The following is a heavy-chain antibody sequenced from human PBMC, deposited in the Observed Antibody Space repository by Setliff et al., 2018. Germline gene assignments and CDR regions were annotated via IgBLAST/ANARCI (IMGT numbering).Heavy chain of an antibody. J-gene: IGHJ4*01. CDR2: IYYTGET. Sequence: PSETLSLTCTVSNGSISISDFYWGWIRQSPGKGLERIGSIYYTGETWYKQSLEGRVTISVDTSKNQFSLGLTSVTAADTAVYYCARQAGLRGYYGSNSLYYFDFWGRGTLVTVSS. CDR1: NGSISISDFY. CDR3: ARQAGLRGYYGSNSLYYFDF. V-gene: IGHV4-39*01. D-gene: IGHD3-10*01.